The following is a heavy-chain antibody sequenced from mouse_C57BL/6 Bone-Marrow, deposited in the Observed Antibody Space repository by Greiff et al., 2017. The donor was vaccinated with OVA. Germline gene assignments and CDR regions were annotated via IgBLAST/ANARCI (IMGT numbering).Heavy chain of an antibody. CDR2: ISSGGSYT. J-gene: IGHJ2*01. CDR3: AGVTTDY. D-gene: IGHD2-3*01. V-gene: IGHV5-6*02. Sequence: VMLVESGGDLVKPGGSLKLSCAASGFTFSSYGMSWVRQTPDKRLEWVATISSGGSYTYYPDSVKGRFTISRDNAKNTLYLQMSSLKSEDTAMYYCAGVTTDYWGQGTTLTVSS. CDR1: GFTFSSYG.